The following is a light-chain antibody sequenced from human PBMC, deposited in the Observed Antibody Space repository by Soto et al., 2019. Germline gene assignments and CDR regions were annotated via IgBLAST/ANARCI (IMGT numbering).Light chain of an antibody. CDR2: EVS. CDR1: SSDVGGYNY. V-gene: IGLV2-14*01. CDR3: GSYASNIYV. J-gene: IGLJ1*01. Sequence: QSALTQPASVSGSPGQSITISCTGTSSDVGGYNYVSWYQQHPGKAPKLMIYEVSNRPSGVSNRFSGSKSGNTASLTISGLQAEDDADYNCGSYASNIYVFGTGTKLNVL.